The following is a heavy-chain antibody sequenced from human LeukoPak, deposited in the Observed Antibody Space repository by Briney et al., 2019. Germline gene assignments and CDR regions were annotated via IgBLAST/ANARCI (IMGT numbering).Heavy chain of an antibody. CDR3: VSQEVVPH. CDR2: VKEDGTTK. D-gene: IGHD2-15*01. CDR1: GFSFTNYW. Sequence: GGSLRLSCAASGFSFTNYWMSWVRQAPGKGLEWVANVKEDGTTKQYVDSVKGRFTISRDNAKNSLYLQMDTLRAEDTAVYYCVSQEVVPHWGQGTLVSVSS. V-gene: IGHV3-7*01. J-gene: IGHJ4*02.